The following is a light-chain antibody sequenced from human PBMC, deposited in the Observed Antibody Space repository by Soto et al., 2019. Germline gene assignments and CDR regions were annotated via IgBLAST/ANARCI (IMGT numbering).Light chain of an antibody. Sequence: QSALTHPASVSGSPGQSIAISCTGTTSDVGAYNYVSWYQQHPGKAPKLMIYQVRNRPSGVSDRFSGSNSGNTDSLTISGLQAEDEGDYYCSSYTSRTTYVFGTGTKLT. CDR3: SSYTSRTTYV. V-gene: IGLV2-14*01. J-gene: IGLJ1*01. CDR2: QVR. CDR1: TSDVGAYNY.